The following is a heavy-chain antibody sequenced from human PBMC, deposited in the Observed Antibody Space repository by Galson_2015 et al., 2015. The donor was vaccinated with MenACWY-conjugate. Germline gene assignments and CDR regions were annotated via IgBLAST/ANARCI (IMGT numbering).Heavy chain of an antibody. Sequence: QSGAEVKKPGESLRISCKGSGYSFTSYWIGWVRQMPGKGLEWMGIIYPGDSDTRYSPSFQGQVTISADKSISTAYLQWSSLKASDTAMYYCARHRVCSSVSCLYNAFDIWGQGTMVTVSS. CDR2: IYPGDSDT. J-gene: IGHJ3*02. D-gene: IGHD2-2*01. V-gene: IGHV5-51*01. CDR1: GYSFTSYW. CDR3: ARHRVCSSVSCLYNAFDI.